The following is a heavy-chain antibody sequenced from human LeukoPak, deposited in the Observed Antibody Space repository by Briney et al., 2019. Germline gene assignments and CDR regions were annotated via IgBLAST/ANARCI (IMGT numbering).Heavy chain of an antibody. J-gene: IGHJ4*02. CDR1: GFTFSSYA. D-gene: IGHD4-17*01. Sequence: GGSLRLSCAASGFTFSSYAMSWVRQAPGKGLEWVSGISGSGGSTYYAESVNGRFTISRDNSKNTLFLQMNNLRLEDTAVYYCAADYGDYVSPSDWGQGSLVIVSS. CDR3: AADYGDYVSPSD. V-gene: IGHV3-23*01. CDR2: ISGSGGST.